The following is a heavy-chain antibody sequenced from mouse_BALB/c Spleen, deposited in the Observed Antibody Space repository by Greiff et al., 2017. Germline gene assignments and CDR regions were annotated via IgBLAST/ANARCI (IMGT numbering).Heavy chain of an antibody. V-gene: IGHV5-4*02. Sequence: EVKLVESGGDLVKPGGSLKLSCAASGFTFSDYYMYWVRQTPEKRLEWVATISDGGSYTYYPDSVKGRFTISRDNAKNNLYLQMSSLKSEDTAMYYCARDRDTTVVGAMDYWGEGTSVTVSS. CDR3: ARDRDTTVVGAMDY. D-gene: IGHD1-1*01. CDR1: GFTFSDYY. CDR2: ISDGGSYT. J-gene: IGHJ4*01.